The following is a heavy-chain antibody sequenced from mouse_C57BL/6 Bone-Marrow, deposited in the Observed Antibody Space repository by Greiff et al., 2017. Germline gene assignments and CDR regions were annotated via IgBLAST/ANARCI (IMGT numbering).Heavy chain of an antibody. CDR2: IYPGDGDT. Sequence: ESGPELAKPGASVKISCKASGYAFSSSWMNWVKQRPGKGLEWIGRIYPGDGDTNYNGKFKGKATLTADKSSSTAYMQLSSLTSEDSAVYFCARVVHFDYWGQGTTLTVSA. J-gene: IGHJ2*01. CDR3: ARVVHFDY. D-gene: IGHD1-1*01. CDR1: GYAFSSSW. V-gene: IGHV1-82*01.